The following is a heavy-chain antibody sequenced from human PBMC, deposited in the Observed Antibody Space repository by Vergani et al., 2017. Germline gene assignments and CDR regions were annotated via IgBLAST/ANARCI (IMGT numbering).Heavy chain of an antibody. V-gene: IGHV4-4*07. D-gene: IGHD4-17*01. CDR1: GGSISSYY. CDR2: IYTSGST. CDR3: AREVYGDLLRTIKFDY. J-gene: IGHJ4*02. Sequence: QVQLQESGPGLVKPSETLSLTCTVSGGSISSYYWSWIRQPAGKGLEWIGRIYTSGSTNYHPSLKSRVTMSVDTAKNQFSLKLSSVTAADTAVYYCAREVYGDLLRTIKFDYWGQGTLVTVSS.